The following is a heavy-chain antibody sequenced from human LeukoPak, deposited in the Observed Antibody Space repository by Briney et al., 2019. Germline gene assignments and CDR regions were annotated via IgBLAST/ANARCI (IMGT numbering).Heavy chain of an antibody. Sequence: GGSLRLSCAASGFTVSSNYMSWVRQAPGKGLEWVSIIYSGGSTFYADSVKGRFTTSRDNSKNTLYLQMNSLRAEDTAVYYCARGGSYLSAFDIWGQGTMVTVSS. CDR3: ARGGSYLSAFDI. CDR2: IYSGGST. CDR1: GFTVSSNY. D-gene: IGHD1-26*01. J-gene: IGHJ3*02. V-gene: IGHV3-53*05.